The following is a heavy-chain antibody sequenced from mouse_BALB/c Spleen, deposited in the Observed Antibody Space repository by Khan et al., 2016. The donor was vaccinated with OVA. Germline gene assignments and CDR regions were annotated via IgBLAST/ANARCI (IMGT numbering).Heavy chain of an antibody. CDR2: ISYSGRT. CDR3: ARSVTIATVVATDFDY. Sequence: EVQLQESGPGLVKPSQSLSLTCTVTGYSITSDYAWNWIRQFPGNKLEWMGYISYSGRTSYNPSLKSRISITRDKSKNQFFLQLNSLATEDTATYSCARSVTIATVVATDFDYWGQGTTLTVSA. J-gene: IGHJ2*01. V-gene: IGHV3-2*02. CDR1: GYSITSDYA. D-gene: IGHD1-1*01.